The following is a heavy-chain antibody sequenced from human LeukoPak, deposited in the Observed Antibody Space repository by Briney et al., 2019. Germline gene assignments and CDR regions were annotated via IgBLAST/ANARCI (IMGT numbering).Heavy chain of an antibody. CDR2: INYSGSSK. V-gene: IGHV3-64D*09. Sequence: PGGSLRLSCSASGFPFSSYYMHWVRQAPGKGLEWVANINYSGSSKYYADLVKGRFTISRDNSKNSLYLQMSSLRAEDTAVYFCVRGYSFGPYGMDVWGQGTTVTVSS. CDR3: VRGYSFGPYGMDV. J-gene: IGHJ6*02. CDR1: GFPFSSYY. D-gene: IGHD2-15*01.